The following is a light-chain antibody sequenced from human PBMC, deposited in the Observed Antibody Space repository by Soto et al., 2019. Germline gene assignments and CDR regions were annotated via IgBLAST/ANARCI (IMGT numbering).Light chain of an antibody. CDR2: AAS. J-gene: IGKJ5*01. Sequence: DIQMTQSPSSLSASVGDRFTMTCRASESISSHLNWYQQKSGRAPQLLIHAASTLQTGVPSRFSGSGSGTDFTLTIGSLQPEDFATYYCQQSYSVPITFGQGTRLEIK. CDR1: ESISSH. V-gene: IGKV1-39*01. CDR3: QQSYSVPIT.